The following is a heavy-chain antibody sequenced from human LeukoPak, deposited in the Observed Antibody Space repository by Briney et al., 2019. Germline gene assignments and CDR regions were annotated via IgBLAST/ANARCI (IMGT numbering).Heavy chain of an antibody. Sequence: GGSLRLSCAASGYTFTGYYMHWVRQAPGQGLEWMGWINPNSGGTNYAQKFQGRVTMTRDTSISTAYMELSRLRSDDTAVYYCARQPHITMVRGATEFDYWGQGTLVTVSS. CDR1: GYTFTGYY. D-gene: IGHD3-10*01. CDR2: INPNSGGT. V-gene: IGHV1-2*02. J-gene: IGHJ4*02. CDR3: ARQPHITMVRGATEFDY.